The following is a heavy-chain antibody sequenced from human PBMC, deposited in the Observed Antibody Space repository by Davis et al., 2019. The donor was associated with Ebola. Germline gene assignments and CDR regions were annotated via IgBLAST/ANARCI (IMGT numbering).Heavy chain of an antibody. Sequence: GESLKISCAASGFTFSSYWMSWVRQAPGKGLEWVANIKQDGSEKYYVDSVKGRFTISRDNAKNSLYLQMNSLRAEDTAVYYCASDSPRVWATIVYWGQGTLVTVSS. V-gene: IGHV3-7*01. CDR2: IKQDGSEK. CDR3: ASDSPRVWATIVY. D-gene: IGHD5-12*01. J-gene: IGHJ4*02. CDR1: GFTFSSYW.